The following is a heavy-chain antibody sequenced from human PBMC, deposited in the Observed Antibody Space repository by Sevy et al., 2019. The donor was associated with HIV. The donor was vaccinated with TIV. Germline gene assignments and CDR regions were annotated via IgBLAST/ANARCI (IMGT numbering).Heavy chain of an antibody. CDR2: IFFSGST. D-gene: IGHD3-10*01. V-gene: IGHV4-39*01. J-gene: IGHJ4*02. CDR1: GVSISSSSYD. CDR3: ARQGGLVDRAFDY. Sequence: SETLSLNCTVSGVSISSSSYDWGWIRQPPGKGLEWIASIFFSGSTYYNPSLKSRVTISVDTSKNQFSLKLNSVTAADTALYYCARQGGLVDRAFDYWGQGTLVTVSS.